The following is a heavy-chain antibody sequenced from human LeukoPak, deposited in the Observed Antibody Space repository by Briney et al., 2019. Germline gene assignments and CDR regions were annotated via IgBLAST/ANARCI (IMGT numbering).Heavy chain of an antibody. J-gene: IGHJ4*02. CDR3: AKDIGGSLLPED. D-gene: IGHD1-26*01. Sequence: PGRSLRLSCAASGFTFSTYGMHWVRQAPGKGLEWVAVIWFDGSNKFYADSVKGRFTISRDNSKNTLYLQMNSLRVEDTAMYYCAKDIGGSLLPEDWGQGTLVTVST. CDR2: IWFDGSNK. V-gene: IGHV3-33*06. CDR1: GFTFSTYG.